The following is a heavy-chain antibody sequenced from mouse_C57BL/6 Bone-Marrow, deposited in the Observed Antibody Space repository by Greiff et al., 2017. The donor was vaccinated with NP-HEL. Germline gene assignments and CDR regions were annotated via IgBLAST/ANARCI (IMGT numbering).Heavy chain of an antibody. D-gene: IGHD1-1*01. CDR3: AREDYYGSSPWFAY. Sequence: QVQLQQPGAELVKPGASVKLSCKASGYTFTSYWMQWVKQRPGQGLEWIGKIDPSDSYTNYNQKFKGKATLTVDTSSSTAYMQLSSLTSEDSAVYYCAREDYYGSSPWFAYWGQGTLVTVSA. CDR2: IDPSDSYT. CDR1: GYTFTSYW. V-gene: IGHV1-50*01. J-gene: IGHJ3*01.